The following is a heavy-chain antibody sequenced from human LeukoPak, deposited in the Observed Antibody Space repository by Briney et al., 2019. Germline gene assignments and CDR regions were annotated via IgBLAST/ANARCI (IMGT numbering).Heavy chain of an antibody. CDR2: IYYTGST. V-gene: IGHV4-61*03. J-gene: IGHJ4*02. D-gene: IGHD3-10*01. Sequence: SETLSLTCVVSGDSVSNGNYYWSWLRQPPGKALEWIGYIYYTGSTYYNPSLEGRVTISVDTSRNHFSVKLNSVTAADTAVYYCARSQNYYGSGDYWSQGTLVTVSS. CDR1: GDSVSNGNYY. CDR3: ARSQNYYGSGDY.